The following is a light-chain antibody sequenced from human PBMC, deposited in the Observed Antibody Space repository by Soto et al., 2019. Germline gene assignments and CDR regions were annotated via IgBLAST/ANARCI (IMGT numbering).Light chain of an antibody. CDR1: QSVSTY. CDR3: QQSYITPLT. CDR2: AAS. J-gene: IGKJ4*01. V-gene: IGKV1-39*01. Sequence: DIPMTQSPSSLSASVGDRVTISCRASQSVSTYLNWYQQKPGKAPKLLIYAASTLQSGVPSRFSGSGSGTDFTLTISTLEPEDFATYHCQQSYITPLTFGGGIRVEIK.